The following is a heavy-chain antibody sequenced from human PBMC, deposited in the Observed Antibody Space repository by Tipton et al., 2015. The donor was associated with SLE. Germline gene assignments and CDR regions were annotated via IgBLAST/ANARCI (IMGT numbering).Heavy chain of an antibody. CDR2: IFSSGHT. J-gene: IGHJ3*02. CDR3: ATSTNPASGTVDI. CDR1: GASFSIPGYY. D-gene: IGHD2-8*02. Sequence: TLSLTCTVSGASFSIPGYYWSWIRQHPGKGLEFIGYIFSSGHTYYTPSLASRVLISIDTSEHQFSLKLSSLTAADTAMYYCATSTNPASGTVDIWGQGTVVTVS. V-gene: IGHV4-31*03.